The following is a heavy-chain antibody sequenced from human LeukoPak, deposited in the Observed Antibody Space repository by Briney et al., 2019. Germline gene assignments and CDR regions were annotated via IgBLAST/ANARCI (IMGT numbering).Heavy chain of an antibody. CDR2: VSGSGDNT. Sequence: GRSLRLSCAASGFTFSSYAMTWVRQAPGKGLEWVSSVSGSGDNTYYADSVKGRFTISRDNFKNTLYLQMNSLRAEDTAVYYCAKVKPYWYFDLWGRGTLVTVSS. V-gene: IGHV3-23*01. CDR3: AKVKPYWYFDL. J-gene: IGHJ2*01. CDR1: GFTFSSYA.